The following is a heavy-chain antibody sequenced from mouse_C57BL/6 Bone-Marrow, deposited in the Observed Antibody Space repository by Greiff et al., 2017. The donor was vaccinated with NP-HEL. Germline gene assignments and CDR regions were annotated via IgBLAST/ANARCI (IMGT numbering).Heavy chain of an antibody. D-gene: IGHD2-5*01. CDR3: ARQGYSNYFDY. CDR1: GYTFTSYW. J-gene: IGHJ2*01. Sequence: VQLQQPGAELVMPGASVKLSCKASGYTFTSYWMHWVKQRPGQGLEWIGEIDPSDSYTNYNQKFKGKSTLTVDKSSSTAYMQRSSLTSEDSAVYYCARQGYSNYFDYWGQGTTLTVSS. V-gene: IGHV1-69*01. CDR2: IDPSDSYT.